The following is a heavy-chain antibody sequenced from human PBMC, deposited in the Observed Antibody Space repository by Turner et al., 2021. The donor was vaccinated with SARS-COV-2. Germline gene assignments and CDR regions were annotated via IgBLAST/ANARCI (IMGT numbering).Heavy chain of an antibody. CDR1: GFTFISYT. CDR2: ISVSGSIT. CDR3: AKDGCSGRCRGYYYYYGIDV. J-gene: IGHJ6*02. D-gene: IGHD3-10*02. Sequence: EVQLLESGGGLVQPGGTLSLSCAASGFTFISYTMSWVRQAPGKVLEWVSAISVSGSITDYAVSVKGWFTIARDISKKTLYLQMNSLRVEDTAVYYCAKDGCSGRCRGYYYYYGIDVWGQGTTVTVSS. V-gene: IGHV3-23*01.